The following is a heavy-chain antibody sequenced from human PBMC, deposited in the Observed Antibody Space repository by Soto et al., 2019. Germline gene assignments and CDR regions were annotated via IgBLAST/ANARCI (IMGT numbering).Heavy chain of an antibody. D-gene: IGHD3-22*01. CDR3: ARGRYYYDSSGYFLGAFDI. CDR2: IIPIFGTA. V-gene: IGHV1-69*13. CDR1: GGTFSSYA. Sequence: ASVKVSCKASGGTFSSYAISWVRQAPGQGLEWMGGIIPIFGTANYAQKFQGRVTITADESTSTAYMELSSLRSEDTAVYYCARGRYYYDSSGYFLGAFDIWGQGTMVTVSS. J-gene: IGHJ3*02.